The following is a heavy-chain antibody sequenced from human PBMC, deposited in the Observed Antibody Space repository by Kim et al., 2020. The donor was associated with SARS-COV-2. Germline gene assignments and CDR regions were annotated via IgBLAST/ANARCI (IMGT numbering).Heavy chain of an antibody. J-gene: IGHJ4*02. CDR1: GFTFSNAW. Sequence: GGSLRLSCAASGFTFSNAWMSWVRQAPGKGLEWVGRIKSKTDGGTTDYAAPVKGRFTISRDDSKNTLYLQMNSLKTEDTAVYYCTTGGGPMIEDYFYYWGQGTLVTVSS. D-gene: IGHD3-22*01. V-gene: IGHV3-15*01. CDR3: TTGGGPMIEDYFYY. CDR2: IKSKTDGGTT.